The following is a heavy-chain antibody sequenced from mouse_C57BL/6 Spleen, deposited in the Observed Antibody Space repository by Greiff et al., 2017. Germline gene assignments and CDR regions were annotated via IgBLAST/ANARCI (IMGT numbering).Heavy chain of an antibody. V-gene: IGHV1-82*01. CDR2: IYPGDGDT. CDR3: ARTFYYGSSYWYCDV. J-gene: IGHJ1*03. D-gene: IGHD1-1*01. CDR1: GYAFSSSW. Sequence: QVHVKQSGPELVKPGASVKISCKASGYAFSSSWMNWVKQRPGKGLEWIGLIYPGDGDTNYNGKFKGKATLTADKSSSTAYMQLSSLTSEDSAVYFCARTFYYGSSYWYCDVWGTETTVTVSS.